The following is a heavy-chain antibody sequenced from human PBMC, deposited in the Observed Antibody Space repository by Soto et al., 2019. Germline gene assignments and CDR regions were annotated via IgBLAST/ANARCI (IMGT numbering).Heavy chain of an antibody. CDR2: IWYDGSNK. Sequence: GGSLRLSCAASGFPFSNYNIHWVRQAPGKGLEWVAVIWYDGSNKYYADSVKGRFTISRDNSKNTLYLQMNSLRAEDTAVYYCARDHGYYDILTGYFHWGQGTLVTVSS. D-gene: IGHD3-9*01. CDR1: GFPFSNYN. V-gene: IGHV3-33*08. J-gene: IGHJ4*02. CDR3: ARDHGYYDILTGYFH.